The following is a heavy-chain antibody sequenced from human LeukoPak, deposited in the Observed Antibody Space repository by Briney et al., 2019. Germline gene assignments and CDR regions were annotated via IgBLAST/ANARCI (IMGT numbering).Heavy chain of an antibody. J-gene: IGHJ4*02. D-gene: IGHD3-10*01. V-gene: IGHV3-23*01. CDR2: ISGSGGST. CDR1: GFTFSSYA. CDR3: AKGVIWYGSGSYQSADFDY. Sequence: GGSLRLSCAASGFTFSSYAMSWVRQAPGKGLEWVSAISGSGGSTYYADSVKGRFTISRDNSKNTLYLQMNSLRAEDTAVYYCAKGVIWYGSGSYQSADFDYWGQGTLVTVSS.